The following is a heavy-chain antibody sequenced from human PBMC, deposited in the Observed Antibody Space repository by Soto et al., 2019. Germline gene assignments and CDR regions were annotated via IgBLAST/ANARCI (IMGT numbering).Heavy chain of an antibody. J-gene: IGHJ6*02. CDR2: IWYDGSDK. CDR1: GFTFSSYG. CDR3: ARVLYYDILAGFSSYYGMDV. Sequence: GGSLRLSCAASGFTFSSYGMHWVRQAPGKGLEWVAVIWYDGSDKYYADSVKGRFTISRDNSKNTLYLQMNSLRAEDTAVYYCARVLYYDILAGFSSYYGMDVWGQGTTVTSP. D-gene: IGHD3-9*01. V-gene: IGHV3-33*01.